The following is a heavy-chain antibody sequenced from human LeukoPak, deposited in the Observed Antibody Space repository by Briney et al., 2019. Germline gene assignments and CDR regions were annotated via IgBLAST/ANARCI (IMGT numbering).Heavy chain of an antibody. CDR3: ARDTAMVIQTYYFDY. V-gene: IGHV3-7*01. CDR1: GFTFSSYW. D-gene: IGHD5-18*01. CDR2: IKQDGSEK. J-gene: IGHJ4*02. Sequence: GGSLRLSCAASGFTFSSYWMSWVRQAPGKGLEWVANIKQDGSEKYYADSVKGRFTISRDNAKNSLYLQMNSLRAEDTAVYSCARDTAMVIQTYYFDYWGQGTLVTVSS.